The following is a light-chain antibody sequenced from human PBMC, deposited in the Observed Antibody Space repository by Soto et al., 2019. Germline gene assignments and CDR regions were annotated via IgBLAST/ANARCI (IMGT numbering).Light chain of an antibody. CDR3: SSYTSSPDYV. CDR2: EVT. J-gene: IGLJ1*01. V-gene: IGLV2-14*01. CDR1: CSDVGGYNY. Sequence: QSATTQHASVSGSPEKQITIYCTGTCSDVGGYNYVSWYQLHPGKAPKLILYEVTNRPSGVSDRFSGSKSGNTASLTISGLQAEDEADYYCSSYTSSPDYVLGTGTKVTVL.